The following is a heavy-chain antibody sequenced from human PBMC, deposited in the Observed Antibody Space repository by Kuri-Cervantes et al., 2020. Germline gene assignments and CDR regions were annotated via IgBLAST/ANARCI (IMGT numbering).Heavy chain of an antibody. CDR2: ISGSGGST. Sequence: GGSLRLSCAASGFTFSSYAMSWVRQAPGKGLEWVSAISGSGGSTYYADSVKGRFTISRDNSKNTLYLQMNSLRAEDTGVYYCGSKVITVTTYYFDYWGQGTLVTVSS. J-gene: IGHJ4*02. V-gene: IGHV3-23*01. CDR1: GFTFSSYA. CDR3: GSKVITVTTYYFDY. D-gene: IGHD4-17*01.